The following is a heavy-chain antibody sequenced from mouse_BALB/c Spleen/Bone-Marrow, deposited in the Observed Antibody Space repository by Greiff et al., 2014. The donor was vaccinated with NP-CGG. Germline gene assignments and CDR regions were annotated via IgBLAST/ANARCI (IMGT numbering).Heavy chain of an antibody. V-gene: IGHV1-5*01. CDR1: GYSFSTYW. CDR3: TRRGSSAFPY. Sequence: VQLQQSATVLSRPGASVKMSCKASGYSFSTYWMHWVKQRPGQGLEWIGAIYPGNSDSSYNQKFEGKAKLTAVTSASTAYMELISLTHEDSAVYYCTRRGSSAFPYWGQGTLVTVSA. D-gene: IGHD1-1*01. CDR2: IYPGNSDS. J-gene: IGHJ3*01.